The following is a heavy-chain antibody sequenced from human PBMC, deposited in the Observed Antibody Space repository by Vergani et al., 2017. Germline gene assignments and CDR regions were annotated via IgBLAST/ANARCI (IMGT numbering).Heavy chain of an antibody. V-gene: IGHV4-59*08. Sequence: QVQLQESGPGLVKPSETLSLTCTVSGGSISSYYWSWIRQPPGKGLEWIGYIYYSGSTYYNPSLKSRVTISVDTSKNQFSLKLSSVTAADTAVYYCARGDIVVVPAADYYYYGMDVWGQGTTVTVSS. CDR3: ARGDIVVVPAADYYYYGMDV. D-gene: IGHD2-2*01. CDR2: IYYSGST. CDR1: GGSISSYY. J-gene: IGHJ6*02.